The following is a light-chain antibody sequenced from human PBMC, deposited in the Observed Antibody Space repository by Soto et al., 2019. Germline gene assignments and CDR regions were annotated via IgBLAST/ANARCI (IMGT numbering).Light chain of an antibody. V-gene: IGKV1-33*01. Sequence: DIQVTQSPSSLSASVGDRVTITCQASQDITNHLNWYQHKPGKAPKLLICDSSDLETGVPSRFSGSGSGTYFTLTISSLQPEDIATYYCQQSSSTPPFTFGPGTKVDIK. CDR3: QQSSSTPPFT. CDR2: DSS. J-gene: IGKJ3*01. CDR1: QDITNH.